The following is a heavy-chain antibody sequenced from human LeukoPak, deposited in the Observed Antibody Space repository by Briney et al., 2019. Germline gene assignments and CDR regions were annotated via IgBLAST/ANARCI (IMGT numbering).Heavy chain of an antibody. CDR1: GFTFSSYS. CDR2: ISSSSSYI. D-gene: IGHD2-2*02. Sequence: PGGSLRLSCAASGFTFSSYSMNWVRQAPGKGLEWVSSISSSSSYIYYADSVKGRFTISRDNAKNSLYLQMNSLRAEDTAVYYCAREGDCSSTSCYTVRFWGQGTLVTVSS. CDR3: AREGDCSSTSCYTVRF. V-gene: IGHV3-21*01. J-gene: IGHJ4*02.